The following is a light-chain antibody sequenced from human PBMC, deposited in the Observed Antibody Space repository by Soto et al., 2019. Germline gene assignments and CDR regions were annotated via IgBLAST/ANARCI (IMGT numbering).Light chain of an antibody. V-gene: IGLV2-14*01. Sequence: QSALTQPASVSGSPGQSITISCTVTSSDVGGYNYVSWYQQHPGKAPKLMIYEVSNRPSGVSNRFSGSKSGNPASLTISGLQAEDEADYYCSSYTSSSPYVFGTGTKVTVL. CDR1: SSDVGGYNY. J-gene: IGLJ1*01. CDR2: EVS. CDR3: SSYTSSSPYV.